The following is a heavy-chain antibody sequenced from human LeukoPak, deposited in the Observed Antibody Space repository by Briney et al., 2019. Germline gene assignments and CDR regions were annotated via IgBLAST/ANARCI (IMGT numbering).Heavy chain of an antibody. J-gene: IGHJ4*02. CDR1: GGSISSYY. V-gene: IGHV4-59*12. D-gene: IGHD3-10*01. CDR3: ARAGPSGSYPFDY. Sequence: SETLSLTCTVSGGSISSYYWSWIRQPPGKGLEWIGYIYYSGSTNYNPSLKSRVTISVDTSKNQFSLKLSSVTAADTAVYYCARAGPSGSYPFDYWGQGTLVTVSS. CDR2: IYYSGST.